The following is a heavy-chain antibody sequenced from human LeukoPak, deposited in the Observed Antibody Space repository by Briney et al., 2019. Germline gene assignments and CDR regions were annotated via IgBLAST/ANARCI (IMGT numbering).Heavy chain of an antibody. D-gene: IGHD3-10*01. V-gene: IGHV3-23*01. CDR2: ISGSGGST. Sequence: GGFLRLSCAASGFTFSSYAMSWVRQAPGKGLEWVSAISGSGGSTYYADSVKGRFSISRDNSKNTLYLQMNSLRAEDTAVYYCAKDPRGSGSYFNCYYYNYMDVWGKGTTVTVSS. CDR1: GFTFSSYA. CDR3: AKDPRGSGSYFNCYYYNYMDV. J-gene: IGHJ6*03.